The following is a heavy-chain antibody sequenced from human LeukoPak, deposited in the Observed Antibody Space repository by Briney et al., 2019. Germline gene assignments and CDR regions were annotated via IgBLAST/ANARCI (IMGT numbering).Heavy chain of an antibody. D-gene: IGHD3-22*01. CDR1: GYTFTNYA. CDR3: ASGQWLLMTH. J-gene: IGHJ4*02. V-gene: IGHV1-18*01. Sequence: GASVKVSCKASGYTFTNYAITWVRQAPGQGLEWMGWISAHNGDTYYAQKFQGRVTMTTDTSTSAAYLELRSLRSDDTAVYYCASGQWLLMTHWGQGTLVTVSS. CDR2: ISAHNGDT.